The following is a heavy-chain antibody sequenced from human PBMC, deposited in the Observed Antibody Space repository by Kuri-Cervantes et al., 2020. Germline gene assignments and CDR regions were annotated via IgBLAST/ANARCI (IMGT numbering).Heavy chain of an antibody. V-gene: IGHV3-21*01. Sequence: GGSLRLSWAASGFSFRTYAMNWVRQVPGKGLEWVSSISSSSSYIYYADSVKGRFTISRDNAKNSLYLQMNSLSAEDTAVYYCARGGEDSSSWYNPYYSYYGMDVWGQGTTVTVSS. J-gene: IGHJ6*02. CDR1: GFSFRTYA. D-gene: IGHD6-13*01. CDR2: ISSSSSYI. CDR3: ARGGEDSSSWYNPYYSYYGMDV.